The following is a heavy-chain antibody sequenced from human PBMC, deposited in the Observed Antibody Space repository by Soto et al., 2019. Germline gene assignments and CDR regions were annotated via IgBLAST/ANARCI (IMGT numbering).Heavy chain of an antibody. D-gene: IGHD1-26*01. Sequence: SETLSLTCTVSGGSISSGGYYWSWIRQHPGKGLEWIGYIYYSASTYYNPSLKSRVTISVDTSKNQFSLKLSSVTAADTAVYYCARDVKRVGAAYGMDVWGQGTTVTVS. J-gene: IGHJ6*02. CDR2: IYYSAST. CDR3: ARDVKRVGAAYGMDV. CDR1: GGSISSGGYY. V-gene: IGHV4-31*03.